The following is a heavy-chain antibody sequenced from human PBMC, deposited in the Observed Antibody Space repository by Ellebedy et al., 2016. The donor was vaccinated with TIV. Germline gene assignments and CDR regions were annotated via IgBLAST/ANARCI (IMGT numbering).Heavy chain of an antibody. CDR2: ITGSGDGGRT. V-gene: IGHV3-23*01. J-gene: IGHJ3*02. CDR3: AGRRGTYSDAFDI. Sequence: GESLKISXAASGFTFSSYAMSWVRQAPGKGLEWLSAITGSGDGGRTYSADSVKGRFTISRDNSKNTLYLQINSLRAEDTAVYYCAGRRGTYSDAFDIWGQGTMVTVSS. CDR1: GFTFSSYA. D-gene: IGHD1-26*01.